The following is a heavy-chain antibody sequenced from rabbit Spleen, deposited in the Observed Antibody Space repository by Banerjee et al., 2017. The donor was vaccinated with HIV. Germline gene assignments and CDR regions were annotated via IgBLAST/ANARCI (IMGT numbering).Heavy chain of an antibody. V-gene: IGHV1S40*01. Sequence: EESGGDMVKPGASLTLTCTASGFSFSPTYYMCWVRQAPGKGLEWTACIPTDSSSYTYYASWAKGRFTISRTSSTTVTLQMTSLTASDTATYFCARDLPGVIGWNFNLWGQGTLVTVS. CDR3: ARDLPGVIGWNFNL. J-gene: IGHJ4*01. CDR1: GFSFSPTYY. D-gene: IGHD1-1*01. CDR2: IPTDSSSYT.